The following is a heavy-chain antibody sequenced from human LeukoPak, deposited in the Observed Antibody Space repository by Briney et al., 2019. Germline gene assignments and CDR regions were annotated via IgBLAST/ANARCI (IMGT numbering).Heavy chain of an antibody. D-gene: IGHD6-13*01. V-gene: IGHV3-30*18. Sequence: GGSLRLSCAASGFSFSDYGMDWVRQAPGKGLEWVAVITDDGSDKYYTDSVKGRFSISRDNSKNTLYLQMNSLRPEDTAIYYCAKVGGRSWFYFDNWGQGTPVTVSS. CDR3: AKVGGRSWFYFDN. CDR1: GFSFSDYG. J-gene: IGHJ4*02. CDR2: ITDDGSDK.